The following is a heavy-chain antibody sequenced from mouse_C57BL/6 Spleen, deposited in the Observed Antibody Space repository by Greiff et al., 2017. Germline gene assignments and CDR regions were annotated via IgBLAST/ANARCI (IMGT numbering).Heavy chain of an antibody. D-gene: IGHD2-2*01. CDR3: ARVWLPYYFDY. CDR1: GYTFTSYW. Sequence: QVQLQQPGAELVRPGTSVKLSCKASGYTFTSYWMHWVKQRPGQGLEWIGVIDPSDSYTNYNQKFKGKATLTVDTSSSTAYMQLSSLTSEDSAVYYCARVWLPYYFDYWGQGTTLTVSS. J-gene: IGHJ2*01. V-gene: IGHV1-59*01. CDR2: IDPSDSYT.